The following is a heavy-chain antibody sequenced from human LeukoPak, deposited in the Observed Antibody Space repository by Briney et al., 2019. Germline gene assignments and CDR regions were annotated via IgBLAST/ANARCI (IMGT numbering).Heavy chain of an antibody. CDR1: GGSISSGDYY. V-gene: IGHV4-30-4*08. CDR2: IYYSGST. J-gene: IGHJ4*02. D-gene: IGHD5-24*01. CDR3: ARDKEMATIPVFDY. Sequence: PSQTLSLTCTVSGGSISSGDYYWSWIRQPPGKGLEWIGYIYYSGSTYYNPSLKSRATISVDTSKNQFSLKLSSVTAADTAVYYCARDKEMATIPVFDYWGQGTLVTVSS.